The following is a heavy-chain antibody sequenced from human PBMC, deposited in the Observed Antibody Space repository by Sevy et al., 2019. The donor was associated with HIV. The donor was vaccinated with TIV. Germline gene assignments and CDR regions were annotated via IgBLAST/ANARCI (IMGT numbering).Heavy chain of an antibody. J-gene: IGHJ6*03. CDR1: GFTFSSYW. CDR3: ARDVSCPPDTAMVVDYYYYMDV. Sequence: GGSLRLSCAASGFTFSSYWMSWVRQAPGKGLEWVANIKQDGSEKYYVDSVKGRFTISRDNAKNSLYLQMNSLRAEDTAVYYCARDVSCPPDTAMVVDYYYYMDVWGKGTTVTVSS. D-gene: IGHD5-18*01. V-gene: IGHV3-7*03. CDR2: IKQDGSEK.